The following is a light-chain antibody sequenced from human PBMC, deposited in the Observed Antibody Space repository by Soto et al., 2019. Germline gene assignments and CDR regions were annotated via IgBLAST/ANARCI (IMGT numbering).Light chain of an antibody. CDR2: AAS. J-gene: IGKJ1*01. CDR3: LQYNTYSPWT. Sequence: DIQMTQSPSTLSASVGDRVTITFRASQSISNYLAWYQQKPGKAPRVLIYAASSLESGVPSRFSGSGSGTAFTLTIGSLQPDDFATYFCLQYNTYSPWTFDQGTKVEIK. CDR1: QSISNY. V-gene: IGKV1-5*03.